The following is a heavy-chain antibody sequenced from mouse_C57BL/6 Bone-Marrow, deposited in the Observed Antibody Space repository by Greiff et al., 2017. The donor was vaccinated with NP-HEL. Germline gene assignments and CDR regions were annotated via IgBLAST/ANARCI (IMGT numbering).Heavy chain of an antibody. CDR3: AREYSSLGWFAY. D-gene: IGHD2-12*01. CDR1: GFNFTNTY. Sequence: VQLQQSVAELVRPGASVKLSCTASGFNFTNTYMHWVKQRPEQGLEWIGRIDPANGNTKYAPKFQGKATITADTSSNTAYLQLSSLTSEDTAIYYYAREYSSLGWFAYWGQGTLVTVSA. J-gene: IGHJ3*01. CDR2: IDPANGNT. V-gene: IGHV14-3*01.